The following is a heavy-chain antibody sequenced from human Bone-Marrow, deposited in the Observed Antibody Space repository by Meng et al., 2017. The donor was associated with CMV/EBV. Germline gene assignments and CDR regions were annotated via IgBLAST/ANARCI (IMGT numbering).Heavy chain of an antibody. CDR2: IKQDGSEK. D-gene: IGHD6-13*01. Sequence: GESLKISCAASGFTFSSYWMSWVRQAPGKGLEWVANIKQDGSEKYYVDSVKGRFTISRDNSKNTLYLQMNSLRAEDTAVYYCARVKGAAAVYGMDVWGQGTTVTVSS. V-gene: IGHV3-7*03. CDR1: GFTFSSYW. J-gene: IGHJ6*02. CDR3: ARVKGAAAVYGMDV.